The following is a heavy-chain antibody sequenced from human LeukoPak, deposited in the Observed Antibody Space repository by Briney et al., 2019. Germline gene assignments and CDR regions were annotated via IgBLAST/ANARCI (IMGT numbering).Heavy chain of an antibody. Sequence: PGGSLRLSCAASGFTFSSYWMSWVRQAPGKGLEWVANIKQDGSEKYYVDSVKGRFTISRDNAKNSLYLQMNSLRAEDTAVYYCASFRDIPSRLYYYYYGMDVWGQGTTVTVSS. CDR2: IKQDGSEK. D-gene: IGHD2-15*01. CDR3: ASFRDIPSRLYYYYYGMDV. CDR1: GFTFSSYW. J-gene: IGHJ6*02. V-gene: IGHV3-7*01.